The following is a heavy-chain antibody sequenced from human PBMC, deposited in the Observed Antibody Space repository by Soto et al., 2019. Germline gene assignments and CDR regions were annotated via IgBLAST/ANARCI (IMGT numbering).Heavy chain of an antibody. CDR1: GFNFRSYS. CDR2: ISSSNRTI. V-gene: IGHV3-48*02. Sequence: VGSVRLSCAASGFNFRSYSMNWVRQAPGKGLEWVSYISSSNRTINYADSVKGRFIISRDNAKNSLYLQMHSLRDEDTAVYYCAREGWPLLQTGMDVWGQGTTVTVSS. J-gene: IGHJ6*02. CDR3: AREGWPLLQTGMDV. D-gene: IGHD2-15*01.